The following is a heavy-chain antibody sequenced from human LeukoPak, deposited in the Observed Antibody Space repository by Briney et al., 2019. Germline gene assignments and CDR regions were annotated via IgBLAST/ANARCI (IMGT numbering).Heavy chain of an antibody. V-gene: IGHV4-59*01. CDR3: ARESSGWYDQYFQH. CDR1: GGSISSYY. D-gene: IGHD6-19*01. CDR2: IYYSGST. Sequence: SETLSLTCTVSGGSISSYYWSWIRQPPGKGLEWIGYIYYSGSTNYNPSLKSRVTISVDTSKNQFSLKLSSVAAADTAVYYCARESSGWYDQYFQHWGQGTLVTVSS. J-gene: IGHJ1*01.